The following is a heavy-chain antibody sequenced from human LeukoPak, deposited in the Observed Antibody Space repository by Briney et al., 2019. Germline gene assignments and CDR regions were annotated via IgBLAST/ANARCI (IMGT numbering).Heavy chain of an antibody. CDR2: TYYRSTWYN. CDR1: GDSVSSNSVT. CDR3: VRDRELNY. J-gene: IGHJ4*02. V-gene: IGHV6-1*01. D-gene: IGHD3-10*01. Sequence: SQTLSLTCAISGDSVSSNSVTWNWIRRSPSRGLEWLGRTYYRSTWYNDYAVSVRGRITVNPDTSKNQFSLRLSSVTAADTAVYYCVRDRELNYWGQGTLVTVSS.